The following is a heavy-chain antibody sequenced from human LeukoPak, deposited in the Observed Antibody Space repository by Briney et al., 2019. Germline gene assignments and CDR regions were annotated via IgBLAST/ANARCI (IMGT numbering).Heavy chain of an antibody. V-gene: IGHV3-21*01. CDR3: ANSVYDSSGYRNWFDP. Sequence: GKSLRLSCTASGFTFTSHSLNWVRQAPGKGLEWVSSINFDSTYIYYADSLKGRFSVSRDNAKNSLYLQMNSLRAEDTAVYYCANSVYDSSGYRNWFDPWGQGTLVTVSS. CDR1: GFTFTSHS. D-gene: IGHD3-22*01. J-gene: IGHJ5*02. CDR2: INFDSTYI.